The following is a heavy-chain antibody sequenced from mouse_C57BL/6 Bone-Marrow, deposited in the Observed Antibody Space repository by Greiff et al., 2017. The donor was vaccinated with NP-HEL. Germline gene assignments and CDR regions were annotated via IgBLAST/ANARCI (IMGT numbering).Heavy chain of an antibody. Sequence: QVQLQQSGAELVRPGTSVKVSCKASGYAFTNYLIEWVKQRPGQGLEWIGVINPGSGGTNYNEKFKGKATLTADKSSSTAYMQLSSLTSADCAVYFCARGGDMVTPAWFDYWGQGTLVTVSA. CDR2: INPGSGGT. V-gene: IGHV1-54*01. CDR1: GYAFTNYL. CDR3: ARGGDMVTPAWFDY. D-gene: IGHD2-2*01. J-gene: IGHJ3*01.